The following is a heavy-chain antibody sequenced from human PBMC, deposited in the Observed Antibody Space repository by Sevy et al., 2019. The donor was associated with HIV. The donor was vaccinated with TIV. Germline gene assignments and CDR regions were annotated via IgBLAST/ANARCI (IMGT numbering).Heavy chain of an antibody. CDR1: GYTFTGHY. CDR2: INPNSGST. J-gene: IGHJ3*02. V-gene: IGHV1-2*02. D-gene: IGHD1-20*01. Sequence: ASVKVSCKASGYTFTGHYMHWVRQAPGQGLEWMGWINPNSGSTNDAQKFQGRVSMTRDTSINTAYMELSRLRSDDTAVYYCATGYDWNDVYAFDIWGQGTTVTVSS. CDR3: ATGYDWNDVYAFDI.